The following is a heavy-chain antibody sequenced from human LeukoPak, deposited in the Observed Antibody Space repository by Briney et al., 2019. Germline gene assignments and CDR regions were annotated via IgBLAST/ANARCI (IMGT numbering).Heavy chain of an antibody. CDR2: ISGSADNT. D-gene: IGHD2-2*01. CDR1: GFTLSSYA. V-gene: IGHV3-23*01. Sequence: TGGSLRLSCTASGFTLSSYAMSWVRQAPGEGLEWVSTISGSADNTNYAEAVKGRFTISRDNSKSTLYLQMNSLRAEDTAVYYCARAREGLCSSTSCQTALDYWGQGTLVTVSS. J-gene: IGHJ4*02. CDR3: ARAREGLCSSTSCQTALDY.